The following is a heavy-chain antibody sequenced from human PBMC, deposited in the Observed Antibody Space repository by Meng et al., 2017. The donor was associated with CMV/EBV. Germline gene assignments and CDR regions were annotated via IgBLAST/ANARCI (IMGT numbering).Heavy chain of an antibody. CDR2: ISAYNGNT. J-gene: IGHJ5*02. CDR1: LYTFTSYG. Sequence: ASVPVSCMASLYTFTSYGISWVRQAPGQGLEWMGWISAYNGNTHYAQNLQGRVTLNTNTSTSTAYMELRRQRYDDTAVYYCAELGYCGSTSCSAGGIWFDPWGQGTLVTVSS. V-gene: IGHV1-18*01. CDR3: AELGYCGSTSCSAGGIWFDP. D-gene: IGHD2-2*01.